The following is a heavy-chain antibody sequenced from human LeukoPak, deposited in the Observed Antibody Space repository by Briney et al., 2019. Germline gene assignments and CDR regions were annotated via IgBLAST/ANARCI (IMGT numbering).Heavy chain of an antibody. V-gene: IGHV5-51*01. CDR3: ARASRGLFDY. CDR1: GDSFTSYW. J-gene: IGHJ4*02. Sequence: GESLKISCKGSGDSFTSYWIGWVRQMPGKGLEWMGIIYLGDSDTEYSPSFQGQVTISADKSISTAYLHWSNLKASDTAMYYCARASRGLFDYWGQGTLVTVSS. CDR2: IYLGDSDT. D-gene: IGHD3-10*01.